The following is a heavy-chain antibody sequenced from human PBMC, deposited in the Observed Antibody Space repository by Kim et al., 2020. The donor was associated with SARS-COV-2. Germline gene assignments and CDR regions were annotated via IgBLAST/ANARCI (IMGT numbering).Heavy chain of an antibody. CDR3: IKDIVTGGADS. CDR1: GFTFDEYA. V-gene: IGHV3-9*01. Sequence: GGSLRLSCAGSGFTFDEYAMHWVRQAPGKGLEWVSGIFSSGRTGSADSMKGRVTISRDNAKNLLYLQLNSLTLEDTAFYYCIKDIVTGGADSWGPGTLVT. J-gene: IGHJ4*02. CDR2: IFSSGRT. D-gene: IGHD3-16*01.